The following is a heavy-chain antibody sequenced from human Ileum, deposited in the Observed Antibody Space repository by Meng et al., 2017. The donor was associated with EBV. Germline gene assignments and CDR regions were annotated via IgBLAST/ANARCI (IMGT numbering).Heavy chain of an antibody. D-gene: IGHD3-22*01. CDR3: ARCYDSSGYYELNHFDH. CDR1: GGSLSGYY. V-gene: IGHV4-34*01. CDR2: ITHSGST. Sequence: VQLQQWGAGLLKPSGTLSLTCAVDGGSLSGYYWSWIRQPPGKGLEWIGEITHSGSTNYNSSPKSRVTILVDTSKNQLSLKMNSVTAADTAVYYCARCYDSSGYYELNHFDHWGQGTLVTASS. J-gene: IGHJ4*02.